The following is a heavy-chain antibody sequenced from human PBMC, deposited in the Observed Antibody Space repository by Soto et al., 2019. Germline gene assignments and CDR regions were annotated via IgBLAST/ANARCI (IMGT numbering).Heavy chain of an antibody. CDR2: IIPIFGTA. J-gene: IGHJ4*02. CDR1: GGTFSSYA. V-gene: IGHV1-69*06. Sequence: SVQVSCKASGGTFSSYAISWVRQAPGQGLEWMGGIIPIFGTANYAQKFQGRVTITADKSTSTAYMELSSLRSEDTAVYYCAREYVDTAMVRSSLDYWGQGTLVTVSS. D-gene: IGHD5-18*01. CDR3: AREYVDTAMVRSSLDY.